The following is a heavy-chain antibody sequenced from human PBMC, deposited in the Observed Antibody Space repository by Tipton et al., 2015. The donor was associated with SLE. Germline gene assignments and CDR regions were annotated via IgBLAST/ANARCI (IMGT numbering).Heavy chain of an antibody. V-gene: IGHV3-20*04. D-gene: IGHD4-17*01. CDR2: INWNAGST. CDR3: ARVIDYEWFDP. Sequence: SLRLSCAASGFTFEDYGMSWVRQAPWKGLEWVSGINWNAGSTRYADSVKGRFTISRDNAKKSLYLQMNSLRDEDTALYYCARVIDYEWFDPWGQGTLVTVSS. CDR1: GFTFEDYG. J-gene: IGHJ5*02.